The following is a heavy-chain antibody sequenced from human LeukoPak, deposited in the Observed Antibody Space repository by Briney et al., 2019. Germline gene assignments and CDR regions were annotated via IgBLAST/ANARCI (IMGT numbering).Heavy chain of an antibody. D-gene: IGHD2-8*01. V-gene: IGHV3-23*01. CDR3: AEDTSIGRYCTNGVCSPFDY. CDR2: ISDTGATT. CDR1: GFTFSSYA. Sequence: GGSLRLSCAGSGFTFSSYAMSWVRQAPGKGLEWVSAISDTGATTYDADSVKGRFTISRDNSRSTLYLQMNSLRAEDTALYYYAEDTSIGRYCTNGVCSPFDYWGQGTLVTVSS. J-gene: IGHJ4*02.